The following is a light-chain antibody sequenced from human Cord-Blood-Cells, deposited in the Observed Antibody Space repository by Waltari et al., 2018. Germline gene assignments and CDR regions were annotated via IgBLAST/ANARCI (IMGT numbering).Light chain of an antibody. CDR2: GAS. V-gene: IGKV3-15*01. J-gene: IGKJ1*01. Sequence: EIVLTQSPATLSVSPGARVTLSCRASQRVSSNLAWYQQKPGQAPRLLIYGASTRATGIPARFSGSGSGTEFTLTISSLQSEDFAVYYCQQYNNWRTFGQGTKVEIK. CDR1: QRVSSN. CDR3: QQYNNWRT.